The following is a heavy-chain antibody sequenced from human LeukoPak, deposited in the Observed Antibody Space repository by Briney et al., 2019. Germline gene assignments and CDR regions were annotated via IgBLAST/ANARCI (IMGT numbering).Heavy chain of an antibody. V-gene: IGHV4-59*01. Sequence: SETLSLTCTVSGGSISSYYWSWIRQPPGKGLEWIGYIYYSGSTNYNPSLKSRVTISVDTSKNQFSLKLSSVTAGDTAVYYCARDRGFWSGFHLNWFDPWGQGTLVTVSS. J-gene: IGHJ5*02. D-gene: IGHD3-3*01. CDR3: ARDRGFWSGFHLNWFDP. CDR2: IYYSGST. CDR1: GGSISSYY.